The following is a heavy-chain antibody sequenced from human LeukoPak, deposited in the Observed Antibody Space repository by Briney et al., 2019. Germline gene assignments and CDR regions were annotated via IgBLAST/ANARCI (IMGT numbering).Heavy chain of an antibody. Sequence: SVKVSCKASGGTFSSYAISWVRQAPGQGLERMGGIIPIFGTANYAQKFQGRVTITADESTSTAYMELSSLRSEDTAVYYCARAIRNDILPLDGYWGQGTLVTVSS. V-gene: IGHV1-69*01. D-gene: IGHD3-9*01. CDR3: ARAIRNDILPLDGY. J-gene: IGHJ4*02. CDR2: IIPIFGTA. CDR1: GGTFSSYA.